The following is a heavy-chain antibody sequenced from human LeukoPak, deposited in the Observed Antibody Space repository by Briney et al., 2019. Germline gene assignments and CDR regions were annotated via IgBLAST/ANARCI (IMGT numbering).Heavy chain of an antibody. CDR3: AKDRHITMIVVVIDY. D-gene: IGHD3-22*01. V-gene: IGHV3-48*03. Sequence: PGGSLRLSCAASGFTFSSYEMNWVRRAPGKGLEWVSYISSSGSTIYYADSVKGRFTISRDNSKNTLYLQMNSLRAEDTAVYYCAKDRHITMIVVVIDYWGQGTLVTVSS. CDR2: ISSSGSTI. J-gene: IGHJ4*02. CDR1: GFTFSSYE.